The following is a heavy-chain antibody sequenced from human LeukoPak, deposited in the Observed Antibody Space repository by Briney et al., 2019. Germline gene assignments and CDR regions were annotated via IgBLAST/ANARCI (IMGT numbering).Heavy chain of an antibody. Sequence: PGGSLRLSCAASGFTFSDYYMSWIRQAPGKGLEWVSYISSRGSYTNSADSVKGRFTISRDNAKNSLFLQMNSLRAEDTAVYFCARDNYYGDYTIDYWGQGTLVTVSS. D-gene: IGHD4-17*01. CDR3: ARDNYYGDYTIDY. V-gene: IGHV3-11*06. J-gene: IGHJ4*02. CDR1: GFTFSDYY. CDR2: ISSRGSYT.